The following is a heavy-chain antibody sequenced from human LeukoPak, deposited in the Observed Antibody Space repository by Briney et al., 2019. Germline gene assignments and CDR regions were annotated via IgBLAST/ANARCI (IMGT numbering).Heavy chain of an antibody. CDR1: GYTFTSYD. CDR3: ARTPIAARRGYYFDY. D-gene: IGHD6-6*01. V-gene: IGHV1-8*01. CDR2: MNPNSGNT. J-gene: IGHJ4*02. Sequence: ASVKVSCKASGYTFTSYDISWVRQATGQGLEWMGWMNPNSGNTGYAQKFQGRVTMTRNTSISTAYKELSSLRSEDTAVYYCARTPIAARRGYYFDYWGQGTLVTVSS.